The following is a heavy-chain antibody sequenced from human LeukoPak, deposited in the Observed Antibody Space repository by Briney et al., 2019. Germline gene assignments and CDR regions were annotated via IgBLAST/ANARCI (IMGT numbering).Heavy chain of an antibody. CDR1: GRSFSGYY. Sequence: PSETLSLTCAVYGRSFSGYYWSWIRQPPGKGLEWIREINHSGSTNYNPSLKSRVTISVDTSKNQFSLKLSSVTAADTAVYYFAREAPGDLPTTYNWFDPWGQGTLVTVSS. D-gene: IGHD4-17*01. V-gene: IGHV4-34*01. CDR2: INHSGST. CDR3: AREAPGDLPTTYNWFDP. J-gene: IGHJ5*02.